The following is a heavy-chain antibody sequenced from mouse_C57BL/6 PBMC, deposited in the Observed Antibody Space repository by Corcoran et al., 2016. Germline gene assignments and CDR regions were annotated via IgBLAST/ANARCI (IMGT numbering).Heavy chain of an antibody. CDR1: GYAFSSYW. Sequence: QVQLQQSGAELVKPGASVKISCKASGYAFSSYWMNRVKQRPGKGLEWIGQIYPGDGDTNYNGKFKGKATLTADKSSSTAYMQLSSLTSEDSAVYCCARRGGQSYWYFYVWGTGTTVTVSS. V-gene: IGHV1-80*01. J-gene: IGHJ1*03. CDR3: ARRGGQSYWYFYV. CDR2: IYPGDGDT.